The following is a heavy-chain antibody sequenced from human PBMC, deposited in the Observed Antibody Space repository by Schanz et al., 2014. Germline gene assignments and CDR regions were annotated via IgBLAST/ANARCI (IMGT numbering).Heavy chain of an antibody. Sequence: ELQLVESGGGLVQPGGSLRLSCAPSGFTFSTYAMSWVRQAPGKGLEWVSTVYMSAASTRYADSVKGRFIISRDSSKNTLFLQMNSLRPEDTALYFCARDEGRDGYNLAFDVWGQGTLVTVSS. CDR1: GFTFSTYA. J-gene: IGHJ3*01. V-gene: IGHV3-23*04. CDR2: VYMSAAST. CDR3: ARDEGRDGYNLAFDV. D-gene: IGHD5-12*01.